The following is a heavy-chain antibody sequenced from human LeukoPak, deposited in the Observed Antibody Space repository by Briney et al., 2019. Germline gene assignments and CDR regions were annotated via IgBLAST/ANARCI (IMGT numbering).Heavy chain of an antibody. J-gene: IGHJ4*02. D-gene: IGHD2-21*01. V-gene: IGHV4-38-2*02. CDR2: TFHSGSP. Sequence: TEPLSLTCNVSGYSISSGYYWGWIRQPPGKALEWIGTTFHSGSPNYNPSLKSRVTISIDTCKHQFSLKLSSVTAADTAFYYCARDAGGDFDYWGQGTPVTVSS. CDR3: ARDAGGDFDY. CDR1: GYSISSGYY.